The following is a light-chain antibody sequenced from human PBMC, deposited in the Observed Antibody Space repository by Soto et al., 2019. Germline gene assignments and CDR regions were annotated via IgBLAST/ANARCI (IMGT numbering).Light chain of an antibody. V-gene: IGKV3-11*01. CDR1: QSVSTY. Sequence: VLTQSPGTLSLSPGDRATLSCRASQSVSTYLAWYRQVPGQPPRLLIYDTTNRAAGIPPRFSGSRSGTDFTLTISSVEPEDFALCYCHQRNPFGQGTRLEIK. J-gene: IGKJ5*01. CDR2: DTT. CDR3: HQRNP.